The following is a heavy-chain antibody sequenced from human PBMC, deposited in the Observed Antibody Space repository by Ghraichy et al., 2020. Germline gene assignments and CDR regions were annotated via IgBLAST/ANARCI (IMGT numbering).Heavy chain of an antibody. J-gene: IGHJ4*02. V-gene: IGHV3-23*01. CDR2: ISGSGGST. CDR1: GFTFSSYA. D-gene: IGHD6-6*01. CDR3: AKDVEGYSSSSPFDY. Sequence: GGSLRLSCAASGFTFSSYAMSWVRQAPGKGLEWVSAISGSGGSTYYADSVKGRFTISRDNSKNTLYLQMNSLRAEDTAVYYCAKDVEGYSSSSPFDYWGQGTLVTVSS.